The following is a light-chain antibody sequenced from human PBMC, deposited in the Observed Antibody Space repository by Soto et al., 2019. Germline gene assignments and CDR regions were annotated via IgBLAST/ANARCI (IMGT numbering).Light chain of an antibody. Sequence: EIVLTQSPGTLSLFAGERATLSCRATQSISSNYLAWYQQKPGQAPRLLIYIASRRATGIPDRFSGSGSGTYITRTISRLEPEDSAAYYCQQYGTSPWTFGQETKVESK. CDR2: IAS. CDR3: QQYGTSPWT. CDR1: QSISSNY. V-gene: IGKV3-20*01. J-gene: IGKJ1*01.